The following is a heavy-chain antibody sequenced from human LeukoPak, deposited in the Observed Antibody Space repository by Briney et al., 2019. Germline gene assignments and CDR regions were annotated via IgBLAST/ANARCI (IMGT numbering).Heavy chain of an antibody. CDR3: ARDPRFCTSSSCYEDNCFDL. CDR1: GFTFSGYA. CDR2: ISYDGSNK. V-gene: IGHV3-30*04. D-gene: IGHD2-2*01. Sequence: PGGSLRLSCAASGFTFSGYAMHWVRQAPGKGLEWVTFISYDGSNKYYADSVKGRFTIPRDNSKNTLYLRMHSLRSEDTAVYYCARDPRFCTSSSCYEDNCFDLWGQGTLVTVSS. J-gene: IGHJ5*02.